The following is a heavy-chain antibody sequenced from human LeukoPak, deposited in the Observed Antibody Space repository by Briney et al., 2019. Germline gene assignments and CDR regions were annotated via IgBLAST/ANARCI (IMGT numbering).Heavy chain of an antibody. Sequence: PGGSLRLSCAASEFTFSSYTMNWVRQAPGKGLEWVSSISGSSSYIYYADSVKGRFSISRDNAKNSLYLQMNSLRAEDTAVYYCARDLLGWELHYFDYWGQGTLVTVSS. CDR3: ARDLLGWELHYFDY. V-gene: IGHV3-21*01. D-gene: IGHD1-26*01. CDR2: ISGSSSYI. CDR1: EFTFSSYT. J-gene: IGHJ4*02.